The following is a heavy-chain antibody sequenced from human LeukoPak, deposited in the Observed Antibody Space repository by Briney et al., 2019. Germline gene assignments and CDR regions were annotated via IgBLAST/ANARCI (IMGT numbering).Heavy chain of an antibody. J-gene: IGHJ4*02. CDR2: IIPIIGTA. Sequence: ASVKVSCKASGGTFSSYAISWVRQAPGQGLEWMGGIIPIIGTANYAQKFQGRVTITADESTSTAYMELSSLRSEDTAVYYCARESGGVDGYNYFDYWGQGTLVTVSS. CDR3: ARESGGVDGYNYFDY. D-gene: IGHD5-24*01. CDR1: GGTFSSYA. V-gene: IGHV1-69*13.